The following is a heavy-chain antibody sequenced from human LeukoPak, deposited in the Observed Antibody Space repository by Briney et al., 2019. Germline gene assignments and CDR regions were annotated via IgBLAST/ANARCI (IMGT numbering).Heavy chain of an antibody. CDR2: IYSGGST. V-gene: IGHV3-53*01. CDR3: ARVGTGTSGYFDY. J-gene: IGHJ4*02. CDR1: GFIVSSNY. D-gene: IGHD2-8*01. Sequence: GGSLRLSCAASGFIVSSNYMSWVRQAPGKGLAWVSIIYSGGSTYYADSVKGRFTISRENSKNTVYLQMNSLRGEDTAMYYCARVGTGTSGYFDYWGQGALVTVSS.